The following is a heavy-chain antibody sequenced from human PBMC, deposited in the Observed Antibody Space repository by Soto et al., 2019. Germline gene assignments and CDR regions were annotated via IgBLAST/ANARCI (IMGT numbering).Heavy chain of an antibody. V-gene: IGHV3-74*01. Sequence: GGSLRLSCAASGFTFSSYWMHWVRQAPGKGLVWVSRINSDGSSTSYADSVKGRFTISRDNAKNTLYLQMNSLRAEDTAVYYCERAWYCCCDCYLATNTWFDPWGQRTLVTVSS. CDR1: GFTFSSYW. CDR3: ERAWYCCCDCYLATNTWFDP. J-gene: IGHJ5*02. D-gene: IGHD2-21*01. CDR2: INSDGSST.